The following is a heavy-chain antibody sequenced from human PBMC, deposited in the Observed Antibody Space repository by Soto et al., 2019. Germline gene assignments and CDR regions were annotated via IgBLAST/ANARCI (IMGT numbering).Heavy chain of an antibody. CDR1: GFTFSDNC. CDR3: ARDRCIVRGCRDGMDV. D-gene: IGHD3-10*01. Sequence: QMQLMESGGSWVKPGGSLRLSCAASGFTFSDNCMSWIRQAPGKGLEWVSYISTSSSNTKYADSVKGRFTITRDNAKNSLYMQMNSLRAEDTAVYYCARDRCIVRGCRDGMDVWGQGTTVTVSS. V-gene: IGHV3-11*06. CDR2: ISTSSSNT. J-gene: IGHJ6*02.